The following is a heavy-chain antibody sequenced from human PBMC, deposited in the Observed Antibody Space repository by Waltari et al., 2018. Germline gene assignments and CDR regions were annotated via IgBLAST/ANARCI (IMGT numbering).Heavy chain of an antibody. V-gene: IGHV3-23*01. Sequence: EVQLLESGGGLVQPGGSLRLSCAASGFTFSSYAMSWVRQAPGKGLEWVSAISGSGGSTYYADSVKGRFTISRDNSKNTLYLQMNSLRAEDTAVYYCAKAHPIPFYYYDSSGYAPGSFDIWGQGTMVTVSS. CDR3: AKAHPIPFYYYDSSGYAPGSFDI. CDR2: ISGSGGST. CDR1: GFTFSSYA. J-gene: IGHJ3*02. D-gene: IGHD3-22*01.